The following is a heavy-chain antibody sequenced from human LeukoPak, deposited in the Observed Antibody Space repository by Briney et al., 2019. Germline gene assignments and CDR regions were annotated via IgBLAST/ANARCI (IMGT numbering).Heavy chain of an antibody. CDR3: ARDRGITMVRGVLNWFDP. Sequence: ASVKVSCKASGYTFSSYAIHWVRQAPGQGLEWMGWINAGVGNTKYSQKFQGRVTITRDTSASTAYMELSSLRSEDTAAYYCARDRGITMVRGVLNWFDPWGQGTLVTVSS. CDR2: INAGVGNT. J-gene: IGHJ5*02. D-gene: IGHD3-10*01. V-gene: IGHV1-3*01. CDR1: GYTFSSYA.